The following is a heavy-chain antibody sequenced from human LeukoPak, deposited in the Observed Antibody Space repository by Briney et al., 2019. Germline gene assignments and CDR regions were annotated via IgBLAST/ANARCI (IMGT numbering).Heavy chain of an antibody. Sequence: ASVKVSCKASGYTFTSYGISWVRQAPGQGLEWTGWISAYNGNTNYAQKVQGRVIMTTDTSTSTAYMELRSLRSDDTAVYYCARGVEYSSPFDPWGQGTLVTVSS. V-gene: IGHV1-18*01. CDR2: ISAYNGNT. CDR3: ARGVEYSSPFDP. D-gene: IGHD6-13*01. CDR1: GYTFTSYG. J-gene: IGHJ5*02.